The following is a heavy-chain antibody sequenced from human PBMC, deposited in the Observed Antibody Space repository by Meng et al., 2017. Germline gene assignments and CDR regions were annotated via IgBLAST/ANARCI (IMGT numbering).Heavy chain of an antibody. J-gene: IGHJ3*02. CDR3: ARFGLLWFGDAFDI. CDR2: ISSSSTI. D-gene: IGHD3-10*01. V-gene: IGHV3-69-1*01. Sequence: GESLKISCAASGFTFSDYYMNWVRQAPGKGLEWVSSISSSSTIYYADSVKGRFTISRDNAKNSLYLQMNSLRAEDTAVYYCARFGLLWFGDAFDIWGQGTMVTVSS. CDR1: GFTFSDYY.